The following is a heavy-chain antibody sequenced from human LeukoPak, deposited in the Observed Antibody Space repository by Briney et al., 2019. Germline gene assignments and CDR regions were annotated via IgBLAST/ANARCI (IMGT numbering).Heavy chain of an antibody. J-gene: IGHJ5*02. CDR3: ASKIAMVRGVMGNWFDP. CDR2: ISYDGSNK. D-gene: IGHD3-10*01. Sequence: GGSLRLSCAASGFTVSSSYMNWVRQAPGKGLEWVAVISYDGSNKYYADSVKGRFTISRDNSKNTLYLQMNSLRAEDTAVYYCASKIAMVRGVMGNWFDPWGQGTLVTVSS. V-gene: IGHV3-30-3*01. CDR1: GFTVSSSY.